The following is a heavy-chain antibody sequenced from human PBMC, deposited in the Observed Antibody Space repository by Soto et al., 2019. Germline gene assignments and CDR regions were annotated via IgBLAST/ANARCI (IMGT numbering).Heavy chain of an antibody. CDR1: GGSFSGYY. D-gene: IGHD3-16*02. Sequence: QVQLQQWGAGLLKPSETLTLTCAVYGGSFSGYYWSWIRQPPGKGLEWIGEINHSGSTNYNPSLKRRVTLSVDTSKNQFSLKLSSVTAADTAVYYCARGPRVYDYIWGSYRYRSRFDYWGQGTLVTVSS. J-gene: IGHJ4*02. CDR2: INHSGST. CDR3: ARGPRVYDYIWGSYRYRSRFDY. V-gene: IGHV4-34*01.